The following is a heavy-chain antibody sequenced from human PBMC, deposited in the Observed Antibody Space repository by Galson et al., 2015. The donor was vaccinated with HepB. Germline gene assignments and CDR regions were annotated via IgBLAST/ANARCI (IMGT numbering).Heavy chain of an antibody. D-gene: IGHD3-9*01. CDR3: ARDRPNYDILTGYRPHAFDI. V-gene: IGHV3-21*01. CDR2: ISSSSSYI. CDR1: GFTFSSYS. J-gene: IGHJ3*02. Sequence: SLRLSCAASGFTFSSYSMNWVRQAPGKGLEWVSSISSSSSYIYYADSVKGRFTISRDNAKNSLYLQMNSLRAEDTAVYYCARDRPNYDILTGYRPHAFDIWGQGTMVTVSS.